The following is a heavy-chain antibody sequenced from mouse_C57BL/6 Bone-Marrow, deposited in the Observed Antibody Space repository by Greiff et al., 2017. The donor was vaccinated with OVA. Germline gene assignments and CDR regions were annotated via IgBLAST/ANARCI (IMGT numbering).Heavy chain of an antibody. CDR3: TMGLRRGDY. D-gene: IGHD2-4*01. CDR1: GFNIKDDY. V-gene: IGHV14-4*01. J-gene: IGHJ2*01. Sequence: EVKLMESGAELVRPGASVKLSCTASGFNIKDDYMHWVKQRPEQGLEWIGWIDPENGDTEYASKFQGKATITADTSSNTAYLQLSSLTSEDTAVYYCTMGLRRGDYWGQGTTLTVSS. CDR2: IDPENGDT.